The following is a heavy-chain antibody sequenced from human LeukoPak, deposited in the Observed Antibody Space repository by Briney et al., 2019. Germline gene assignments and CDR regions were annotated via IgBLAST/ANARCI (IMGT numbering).Heavy chain of an antibody. Sequence: ASVKVSCKASGYTFTSYGISWVRQAPGQGLEWMGWISAYNGNTNYAQKLQGRDTMTTDTSTSTAYMELRSLRFDDTAVYYCARDQGIAAAGYYYYYGMDVWGQGTTVTVSS. D-gene: IGHD6-13*01. CDR3: ARDQGIAAAGYYYYYGMDV. J-gene: IGHJ6*02. CDR2: ISAYNGNT. V-gene: IGHV1-18*01. CDR1: GYTFTSYG.